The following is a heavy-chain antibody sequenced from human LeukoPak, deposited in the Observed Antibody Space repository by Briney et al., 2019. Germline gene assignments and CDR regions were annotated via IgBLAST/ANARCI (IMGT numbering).Heavy chain of an antibody. CDR2: IYTSGST. CDR1: GGSISSYY. CDR3: ARDGMVRGVPVGEAWFGP. J-gene: IGHJ5*02. Sequence: SETLSLTCTVSGGSISSYYWSWIRQPAGKGLEWIGRIYTSGSTNYNPSLKSRVTMSVDTSKNQFSLKLSSVTAADTAVYYCARDGMVRGVPVGEAWFGPWGQGTLVTVSS. D-gene: IGHD3-10*01. V-gene: IGHV4-4*07.